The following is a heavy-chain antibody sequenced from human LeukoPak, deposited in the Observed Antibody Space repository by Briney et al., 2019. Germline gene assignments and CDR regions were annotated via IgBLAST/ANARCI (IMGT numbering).Heavy chain of an antibody. Sequence: ASVKVSCKASGYTFTGYYMHWVRQAPGQGLEWMGWINPNSGGANYAQKFQGRVTMTRDTSISTAYMELSRLRSDDTAVYYCATGYYNVIAVEVWGQGTTVTVSS. V-gene: IGHV1-2*02. CDR3: ATGYYNVIAVEV. CDR2: INPNSGGA. CDR1: GYTFTGYY. J-gene: IGHJ6*02. D-gene: IGHD3-9*01.